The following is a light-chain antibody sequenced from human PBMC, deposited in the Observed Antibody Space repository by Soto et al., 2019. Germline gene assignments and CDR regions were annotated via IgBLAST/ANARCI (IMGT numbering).Light chain of an antibody. Sequence: QSALTQPRSVSGSPGQSVTISCTGTSSDVGGYNYVSWHQQHPGKAPKLMIHDVSKRPSGIPDRFSGSKSGNTASLTISGLQPEDEADYYCCSYAGSYTWVFGGGTKVTVL. J-gene: IGLJ3*02. CDR1: SSDVGGYNY. V-gene: IGLV2-11*01. CDR2: DVS. CDR3: CSYAGSYTWV.